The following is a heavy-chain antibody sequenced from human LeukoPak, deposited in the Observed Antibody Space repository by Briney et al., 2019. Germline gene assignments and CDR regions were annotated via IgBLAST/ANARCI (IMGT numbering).Heavy chain of an antibody. CDR3: ARGPPNWGFDY. V-gene: IGHV1-8*01. CDR2: MNPNSGNT. J-gene: IGHJ4*02. D-gene: IGHD7-27*01. CDR1: GYTFTNYD. Sequence: ASVKVSCKASGYTFTNYDFNWVRQATGQGLEWMGWMNPNSGNTGYAQKFQGRVTMTRDTSISTAYMELSSLRSEDTAVYYCARGPPNWGFDYWGQGTLVTVSS.